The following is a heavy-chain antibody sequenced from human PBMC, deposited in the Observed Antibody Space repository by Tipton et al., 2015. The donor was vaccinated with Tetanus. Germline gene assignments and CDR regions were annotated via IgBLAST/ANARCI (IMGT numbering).Heavy chain of an antibody. D-gene: IGHD3-3*01. J-gene: IGHJ5*01. Sequence: GSLRLSCADARIRLSDYAMGWARQAPGKGLEWVSGISVRGSHTYYADPVKGRFSISRDNSKNTVYLQMNSLRDEDTAVYFCARDFRPIFGVAHPFDSWGQGTLVTVSS. CDR2: ISVRGSHT. CDR1: RIRLSDYA. CDR3: ARDFRPIFGVAHPFDS. V-gene: IGHV3-23*01.